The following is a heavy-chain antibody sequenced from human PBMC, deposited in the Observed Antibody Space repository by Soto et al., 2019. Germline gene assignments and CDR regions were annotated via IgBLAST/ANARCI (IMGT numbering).Heavy chain of an antibody. CDR1: GFTFSSYS. Sequence: GGSLRLSCAASGFTFSSYSMNWVRQAPGKGLEWVSSISSSSSYIYYADSVKGRFTISRDNAKNSLYLQMNSLRAEDTAVYYCARDRDYVWGSYRRLDAFDIWGQGTMVTVSS. V-gene: IGHV3-21*01. CDR2: ISSSSSYI. J-gene: IGHJ3*02. D-gene: IGHD3-16*02. CDR3: ARDRDYVWGSYRRLDAFDI.